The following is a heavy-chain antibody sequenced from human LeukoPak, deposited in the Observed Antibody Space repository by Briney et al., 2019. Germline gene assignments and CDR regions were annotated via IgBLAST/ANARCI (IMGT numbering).Heavy chain of an antibody. D-gene: IGHD3-10*01. Sequence: ASVKVSCKASGYTFTGYYMHWVRQAPGQGLEWMGWINPNSGGTNYAQKFQGRVTMTRDTSISTAYMELSRLRSDATAVYYCARSPAPYGSGAYWGQGTLVTVSS. CDR3: ARSPAPYGSGAY. CDR1: GYTFTGYY. V-gene: IGHV1-2*02. CDR2: INPNSGGT. J-gene: IGHJ4*02.